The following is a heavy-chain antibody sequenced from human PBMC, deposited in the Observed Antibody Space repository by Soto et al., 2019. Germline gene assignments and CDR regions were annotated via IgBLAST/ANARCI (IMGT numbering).Heavy chain of an antibody. CDR3: ARGRAGHCAGGKCNRWLDP. CDR2: MNPNTGDT. J-gene: IGHJ5*02. V-gene: IGHV1-8*01. Sequence: ASVKVSCKASGNTFTKYETICVRQATGQGPEWMGWMNPNTGDTVYAQKFQGRVTLTRDTSIGTAYMELISLRYDDTAVYYCARGRAGHCAGGKCNRWLDPWGQGTLVTVSS. D-gene: IGHD2-21*01. CDR1: GNTFTKYE.